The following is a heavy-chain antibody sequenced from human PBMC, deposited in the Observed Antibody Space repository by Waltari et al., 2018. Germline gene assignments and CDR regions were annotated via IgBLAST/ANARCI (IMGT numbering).Heavy chain of an antibody. V-gene: IGHV4-4*02. CDR2: IYHSGST. CDR3: ARFGVGRYGDPFAEYFQH. J-gene: IGHJ1*01. Sequence: QVQLQESGPGLVKPSGTLSLTCAVSGGSISSSNLWSWVRQPPGKGLEWIGEIYHSGSTNYNPSLKSRVTISVDKSKNQFSLKLSSVTAADTAVYYCARFGVGRYGDPFAEYFQHWGQGTLVTVSS. CDR1: GGSISSSNL. D-gene: IGHD4-17*01.